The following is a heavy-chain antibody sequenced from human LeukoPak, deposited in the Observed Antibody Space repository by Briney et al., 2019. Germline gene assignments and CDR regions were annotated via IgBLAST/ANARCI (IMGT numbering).Heavy chain of an antibody. Sequence: GGSLRLSCAASGFTFSSYSMNWVRQAPGKGLEWVSYISSSSTIYYADSVKGRFTISRDNAKNSLYLQMNSLRAEDTAVYYCARNLWFGDHDAFDIWGQGTMVTVSS. CDR1: GFTFSSYS. D-gene: IGHD3-10*01. V-gene: IGHV3-48*01. CDR2: ISSSSTI. J-gene: IGHJ3*02. CDR3: ARNLWFGDHDAFDI.